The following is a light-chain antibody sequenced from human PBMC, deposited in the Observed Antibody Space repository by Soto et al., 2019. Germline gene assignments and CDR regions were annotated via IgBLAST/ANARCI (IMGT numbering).Light chain of an antibody. Sequence: EIFLTQSPGTLSLSPGQRATLSCGASQRLSASDIAWYQQKPGQAPKLLIYGVSSRATGIPDRFSGSGSGTEFTLTISRLEPEDFAVYYCQQYGTSGTFGQGTKVDIK. CDR2: GVS. CDR3: QQYGTSGT. CDR1: QRLSASD. V-gene: IGKV3-20*01. J-gene: IGKJ1*01.